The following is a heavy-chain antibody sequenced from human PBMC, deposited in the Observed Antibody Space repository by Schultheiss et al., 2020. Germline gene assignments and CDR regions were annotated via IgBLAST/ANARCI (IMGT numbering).Heavy chain of an antibody. V-gene: IGHV3-30*18. D-gene: IGHD3-16*01. CDR3: AKDRGGGTATTAIFDY. Sequence: GGSLRLSCAASGFTFSSYDMHWVRQAPGKGLEWVAVISYDGSNKYYADSVKGRFTISRDNSKNTLYLQMNSLRAEDTAVYYCAKDRGGGTATTAIFDYWGQGTLVTVSS. CDR1: GFTFSSYD. J-gene: IGHJ4*02. CDR2: ISYDGSNK.